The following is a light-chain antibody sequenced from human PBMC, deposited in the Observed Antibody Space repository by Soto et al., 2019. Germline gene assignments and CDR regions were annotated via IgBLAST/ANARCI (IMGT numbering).Light chain of an antibody. CDR2: DVS. CDR3: CSFAGTYTYV. Sequence: QPVLTQPASVSGSRGRSITISCTGTSSDVGAYNYVSWYQQHPGKAPKLMIFDVSKRPSGVPDRFSGSKSVNTASLTISGLQAEDEADYYCCSFAGTYTYVFGTGTKLTVL. CDR1: SSDVGAYNY. J-gene: IGLJ1*01. V-gene: IGLV2-11*01.